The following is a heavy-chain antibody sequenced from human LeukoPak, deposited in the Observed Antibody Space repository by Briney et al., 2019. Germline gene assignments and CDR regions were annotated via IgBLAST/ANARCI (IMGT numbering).Heavy chain of an antibody. CDR2: INPSGSST. CDR1: GYSFTSHY. CDR3: ARDSSSGSATVGYMDV. J-gene: IGHJ6*03. V-gene: IGHV1-46*01. Sequence: GASVKVSCKASGYSFTSHYMHWVRQAPGQGLEWMGLINPSGSSTLYAQKFQGRVTMTRDTSTSTVYMELSSLRSEDTAVYYCARDSSSGSATVGYMDVWGKGTTVTISS. D-gene: IGHD1-26*01.